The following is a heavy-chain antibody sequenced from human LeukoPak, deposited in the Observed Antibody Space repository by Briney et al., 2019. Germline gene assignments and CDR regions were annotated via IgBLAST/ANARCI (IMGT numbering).Heavy chain of an antibody. CDR1: GYTFTSYY. V-gene: IGHV1-46*01. Sequence: ASVKVSCKASGYTFTSYYMHWVRQAPGQGLEWMGIINPSSGSTSYAQKFQGRVTMTRDTSTTTVYMDLSSLRSEDTAVYYCARAIAAAGLDYWGQGTLVTVSS. CDR2: INPSSGST. J-gene: IGHJ4*02. D-gene: IGHD6-13*01. CDR3: ARAIAAAGLDY.